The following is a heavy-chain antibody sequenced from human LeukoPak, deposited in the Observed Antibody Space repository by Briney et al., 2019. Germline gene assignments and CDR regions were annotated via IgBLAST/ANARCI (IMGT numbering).Heavy chain of an antibody. CDR1: GFTFSSYA. V-gene: IGHV3-23*01. J-gene: IGHJ4*02. CDR3: AKVKIAAAETMLGTFDY. Sequence: PGGSLRLSCAASGFTFSSYAMGWVRQAPGKGLEWVSAISGSGGSTYYADSVKGRFTISRDNSKNTLYLQMNSLRAEDTAVYYCAKVKIAAAETMLGTFDYWGQGTLVTVSS. D-gene: IGHD6-13*01. CDR2: ISGSGGST.